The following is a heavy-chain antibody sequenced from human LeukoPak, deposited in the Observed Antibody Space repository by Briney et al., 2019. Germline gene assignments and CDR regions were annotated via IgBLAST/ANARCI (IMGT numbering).Heavy chain of an antibody. Sequence: SGTLSLTCGVSGGSISSTNWWSWVRQPPGQGLEWIGEISLTGRTNYNPSLNGRVTMSLDESSNQLSLKLTSVTAADTAVYYCAREGTAGTNLNWFDPWGQGTPVTVSS. V-gene: IGHV4-4*02. CDR1: GGSISSTNW. D-gene: IGHD1-1*01. CDR3: AREGTAGTNLNWFDP. CDR2: ISLTGRT. J-gene: IGHJ5*02.